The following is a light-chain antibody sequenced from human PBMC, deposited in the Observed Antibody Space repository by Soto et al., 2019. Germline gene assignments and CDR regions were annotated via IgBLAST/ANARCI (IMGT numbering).Light chain of an antibody. CDR3: LQDYNYPIT. Sequence: DIQLTQSPSFLSASVGDRVTITCRASQGISTYLAWYQQKPGRAPKLLIYAASTLQSGVPSRFSGSGSGTDFTLTISSLQPEDFATYYCLQDYNYPITFGQGTRLEIK. CDR2: AAS. CDR1: QGISTY. J-gene: IGKJ5*01. V-gene: IGKV1-9*01.